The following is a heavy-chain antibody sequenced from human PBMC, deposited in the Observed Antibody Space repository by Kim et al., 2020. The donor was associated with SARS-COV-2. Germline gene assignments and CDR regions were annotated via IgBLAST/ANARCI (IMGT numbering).Heavy chain of an antibody. V-gene: IGHV1-69*15. J-gene: IGHJ4*02. Sequence: KQYSQASGETFRHYGISWVRQAPGQGLEWMGTIIHMFGTTKYAQKFQGRVTITADESTSTGYMELSSLRSDDTGVYYCARTTGGYSGCDYFDFWGQGTPVTVSS. CDR1: GETFRHYG. CDR3: ARTTGGYSGCDYFDF. CDR2: IIHMFGTT. D-gene: IGHD5-12*01.